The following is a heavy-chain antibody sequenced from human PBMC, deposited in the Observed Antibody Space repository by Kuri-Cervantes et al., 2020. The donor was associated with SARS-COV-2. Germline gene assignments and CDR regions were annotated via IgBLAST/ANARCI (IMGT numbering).Heavy chain of an antibody. J-gene: IGHJ6*02. Sequence: SQTLSLTCAISGDSVSSNSAAWNWIRQSPSRGLEWLGRTYYRSKWYNDYAVSVKSRITINPDTSKNQFPLQLNSVTPEDTAVYYCARDRSIFGVVTPQMDYYYGMDVWGQGTTVTVSS. D-gene: IGHD3-3*01. V-gene: IGHV6-1*01. CDR3: ARDRSIFGVVTPQMDYYYGMDV. CDR2: TYYRSKWYN. CDR1: GDSVSSNSAA.